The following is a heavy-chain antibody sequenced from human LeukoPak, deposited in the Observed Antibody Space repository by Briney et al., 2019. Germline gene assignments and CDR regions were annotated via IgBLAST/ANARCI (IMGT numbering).Heavy chain of an antibody. D-gene: IGHD3-16*01. CDR3: ARGGGLDV. V-gene: IGHV3-7*03. CDR1: GFTFCSYW. Sequence: GGSLRLSCATSGFTFCSYWMNWARQAPGKGLEWVASINHNGNVNYYVDSVKGRFTISRDNAKNSLYLQMSNLRAEDTAVYFCARGGGLDVWGQGATVTVSS. J-gene: IGHJ6*02. CDR2: INHNGNVN.